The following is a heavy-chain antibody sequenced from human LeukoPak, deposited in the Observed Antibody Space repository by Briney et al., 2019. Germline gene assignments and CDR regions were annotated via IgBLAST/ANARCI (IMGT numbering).Heavy chain of an antibody. Sequence: SETLSLTCAVYGGSFSGYYWSWIRQPPGKGLEWIGEINHSGSTNYNPSLKSRVTISVDTSENQFSLKLSSVTAADTAVYYCARGGRIAAADMDWYFDLWGRGTLVTVSS. J-gene: IGHJ2*01. CDR1: GGSFSGYY. D-gene: IGHD6-13*01. CDR3: ARGGRIAAADMDWYFDL. V-gene: IGHV4-34*01. CDR2: INHSGST.